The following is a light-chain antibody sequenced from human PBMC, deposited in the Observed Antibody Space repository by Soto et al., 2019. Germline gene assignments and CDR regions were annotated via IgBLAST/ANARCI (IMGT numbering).Light chain of an antibody. J-gene: IGLJ1*01. V-gene: IGLV2-14*01. CDR2: EVS. Sequence: QSALTQPASVSGSPGQSITISCTGTSSDVGGYKFVSWYQQHPGKAPKLMIYEVSNRPSGVSSRFSGSKSGNTASLTISGLQGEDEADYYCGSYTGSIYVFGPGTKVTVL. CDR1: SSDVGGYKF. CDR3: GSYTGSIYV.